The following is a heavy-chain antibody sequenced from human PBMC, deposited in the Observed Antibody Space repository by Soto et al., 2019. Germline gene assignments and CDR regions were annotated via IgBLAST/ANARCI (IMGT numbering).Heavy chain of an antibody. V-gene: IGHV1-18*01. CDR2: ISAYNGDT. J-gene: IGHJ4*02. Sequence: GASVKVSCKASGYTFTSYGISWVRQAPGQGLEWMGWISAYNGDTNYAQNLQGRVTMTTATSTSTVYMELRSLRSDDTAVYYCARDYGVPAPGDYFDYWGQGTLVTVSS. CDR3: ARDYGVPAPGDYFDY. CDR1: GYTFTSYG. D-gene: IGHD2-2*01.